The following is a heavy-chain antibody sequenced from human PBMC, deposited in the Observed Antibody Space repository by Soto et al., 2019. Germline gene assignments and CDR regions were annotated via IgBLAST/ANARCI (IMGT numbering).Heavy chain of an antibody. J-gene: IGHJ5*02. CDR3: AREYCYGSGSYYKVEWFDP. D-gene: IGHD3-10*01. CDR2: IYTSGST. CDR1: GGSISSYY. V-gene: IGHV4-4*07. Sequence: SETLSLTCTVSGGSISSYYWSWIRQPAGKGLEWIGRIYTSGSTNYNPSLKSRVTMSVDTSKNQFSLKLSSVTAADTAVYYCAREYCYGSGSYYKVEWFDPWGQGTLVTVPQ.